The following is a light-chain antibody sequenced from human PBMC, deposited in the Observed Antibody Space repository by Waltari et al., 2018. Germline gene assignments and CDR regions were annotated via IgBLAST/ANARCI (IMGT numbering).Light chain of an antibody. Sequence: DIVMTQSPDSLAVSLGERVTINCKSSQTILYSTNNRNYLAWYQQKPGQPPKLLISWASTRESWVPDRFSGSGSGTDFTLTISNLQPEDAALYFCHQYYLTPWTFGQGTKLEIK. V-gene: IGKV4-1*01. CDR3: HQYYLTPWT. CDR1: QTILYSTNNRNY. CDR2: WAS. J-gene: IGKJ1*01.